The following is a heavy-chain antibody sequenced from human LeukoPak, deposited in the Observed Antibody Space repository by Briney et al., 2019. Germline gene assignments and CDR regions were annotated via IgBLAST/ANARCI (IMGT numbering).Heavy chain of an antibody. D-gene: IGHD6-19*01. CDR2: IYYSGST. CDR3: ARAGSGWYRKIDY. Sequence: SETLSLTCTVSGGSISSYYWSWIRQPPGKGLEWIGYIYYSGSTNYNPSLKSRVTISVDTSKNQFSLKLSSVTAADTAVYYCARAGSGWYRKIDYWGQGTLVTVSS. V-gene: IGHV4-59*12. J-gene: IGHJ4*02. CDR1: GGSISSYY.